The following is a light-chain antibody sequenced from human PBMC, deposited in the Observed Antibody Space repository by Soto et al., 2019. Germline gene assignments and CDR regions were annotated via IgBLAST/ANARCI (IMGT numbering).Light chain of an antibody. CDR2: GAS. V-gene: IGKV3-20*01. CDR3: QQYGSSPWT. CDR1: QSVSSSY. J-gene: IGKJ1*01. Sequence: EIVLTQSPGTLSLSPGERVTLSCRASQSVSSSYLAWYQQKPGQAPRLLIYGASSRATGIPDRFSGSGSGTDFTLTISRLEPEDFAVYYCQQYGSSPWTFGQGTKVEFK.